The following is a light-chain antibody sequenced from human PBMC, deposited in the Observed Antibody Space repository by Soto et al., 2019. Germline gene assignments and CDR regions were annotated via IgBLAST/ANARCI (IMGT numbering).Light chain of an antibody. CDR2: SAS. Sequence: DIQMTPSPSSLSASVGDRVTITCRASQDIRSDLGWYQQKPGKATQRLISSASSLQRGVPSRFSGSGSGTEFTLTIASLKPEDFAIYFCLHQKSFPWAFGQGTKVDIK. J-gene: IGKJ1*01. CDR1: QDIRSD. CDR3: LHQKSFPWA. V-gene: IGKV1-17*01.